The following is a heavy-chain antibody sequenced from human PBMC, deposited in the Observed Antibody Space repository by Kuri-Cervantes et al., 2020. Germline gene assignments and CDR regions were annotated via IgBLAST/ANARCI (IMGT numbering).Heavy chain of an antibody. CDR1: GGTFGSYI. CDR2: IIPLFLIA. J-gene: IGHJ6*03. Sequence: SVKVSCKASGGTFGSYIINWVRQAPGQGLEWLGGIIPLFLIANYAQKFQGRVTITADESTSTAYMELSSLRSEDTAVYYCARGGPYGDYVEDYYYYYMDVWGKGTTVTVSS. V-gene: IGHV1-69*13. D-gene: IGHD4-17*01. CDR3: ARGGPYGDYVEDYYYYYMDV.